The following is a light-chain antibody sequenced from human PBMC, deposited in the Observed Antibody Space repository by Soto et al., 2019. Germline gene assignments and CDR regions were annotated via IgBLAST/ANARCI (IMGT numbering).Light chain of an antibody. CDR3: QQYNIWWT. V-gene: IGKV3-15*01. J-gene: IGKJ1*01. CDR2: GAS. CDR1: QSVSSN. Sequence: EIVMTQSPATLSVSPGERATLSCRASQSVSSNLAWYQQKPGQAPRLLIYGASTRATGIPARFSGSGSGTEITLTISSLQSEYVAVYYCQQYNIWWTFGQGTKVGFK.